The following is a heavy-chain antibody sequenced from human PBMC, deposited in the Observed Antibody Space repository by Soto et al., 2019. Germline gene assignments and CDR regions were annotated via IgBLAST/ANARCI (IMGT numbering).Heavy chain of an antibody. Sequence: ASVTVSLKASGGSFSSYAISWVRQPPGQELEWLGGIIPIFGTANYAQKFQGRVTITADESTSTAYMELSSLRSEDTAVYYCARWKYNWNYAPTFRHYFGMDVCCQGTTVTVSS. CDR2: IIPIFGTA. J-gene: IGHJ6*02. CDR3: ARWKYNWNYAPTFRHYFGMDV. CDR1: GGSFSSYA. D-gene: IGHD1-7*01. V-gene: IGHV1-69*01.